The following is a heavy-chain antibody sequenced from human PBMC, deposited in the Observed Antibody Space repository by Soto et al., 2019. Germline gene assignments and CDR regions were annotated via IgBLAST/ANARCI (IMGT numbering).Heavy chain of an antibody. D-gene: IGHD3-10*01. CDR3: ARVYGSESDYYYYYMYV. V-gene: IGHV1-69*10. CDR2: IIPILGIA. J-gene: IGHJ6*03. CDR1: GGTFSSYT. Sequence: GASVKVSCKASGGTFSSYTISWVRQAPGQGLEWMGGIIPILGIANYAQKFQGRVTITADESTSTAYRELSSLRSEDTAVYYCARVYGSESDYYYYYMYVWGKGTTVTVS.